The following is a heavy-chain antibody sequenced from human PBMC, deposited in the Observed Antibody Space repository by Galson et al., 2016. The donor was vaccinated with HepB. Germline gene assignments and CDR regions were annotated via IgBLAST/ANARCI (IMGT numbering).Heavy chain of an antibody. V-gene: IGHV1-8*01. Sequence: SVKVSCKASGYSFTNYDINWVRQTTGQGLEWMGWMNPNNGNTGYAQKFQGRVTMTGDTSTSTAYLKVSSLTFEDTATYYCARERFTSSADAFEIWGQGTVITVS. D-gene: IGHD6-19*01. CDR3: ARERFTSSADAFEI. CDR1: GYSFTNYD. CDR2: MNPNNGNT. J-gene: IGHJ3*02.